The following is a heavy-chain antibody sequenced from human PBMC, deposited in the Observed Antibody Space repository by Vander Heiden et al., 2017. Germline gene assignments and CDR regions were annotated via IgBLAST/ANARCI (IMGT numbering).Heavy chain of an antibody. CDR1: GFTFSSYG. J-gene: IGHJ6*02. D-gene: IGHD7-27*01. CDR2: IWYDGINK. CDR3: ARFQARSGPVNRGIHYYYGMDV. V-gene: IGHV3-33*01. Sequence: QVQLVESGGGVVQPGSSLRLSCAASGFTFSSYGMHWVRQAPGKGREWVAGIWYDGINKYYADAVKGRFTISRDNSKNTLYLQMNSLRAEDTAVYYCARFQARSGPVNRGIHYYYGMDVWGQGTTVTVSS.